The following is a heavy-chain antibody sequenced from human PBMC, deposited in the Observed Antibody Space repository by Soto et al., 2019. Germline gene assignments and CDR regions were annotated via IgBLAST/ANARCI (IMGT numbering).Heavy chain of an antibody. J-gene: IGHJ4*02. D-gene: IGHD6-19*01. CDR3: AKFRGSSGWYDGLDF. V-gene: IGHV3-23*01. CDR2: ISNSGSST. Sequence: EVQLLESGGGLGQPGGSLRLSCAASGFTFSTYAMSCVRQAPGKGLEWVSSISNSGSSTYYADSVKGRFTIARDYSQSTLYLQMNSLRAEDTAVYYCAKFRGSSGWYDGLDFWGQGTLVTVAS. CDR1: GFTFSTYA.